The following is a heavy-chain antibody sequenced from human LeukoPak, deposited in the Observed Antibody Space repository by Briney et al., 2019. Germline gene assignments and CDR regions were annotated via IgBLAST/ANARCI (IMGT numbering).Heavy chain of an antibody. D-gene: IGHD3-10*01. CDR3: AKDPYYYGSGSYFDY. Sequence: GGSLRLSCAASGFTFSSYAMTWVRKAPGKGLGWGAFIRYDGSNKYYADSVKGRFTISRDNSKNTLYLQMNSLRAEDTAVYYCAKDPYYYGSGSYFDYWGQGTLVTVSS. CDR1: GFTFSSYA. CDR2: IRYDGSNK. J-gene: IGHJ4*02. V-gene: IGHV3-30*02.